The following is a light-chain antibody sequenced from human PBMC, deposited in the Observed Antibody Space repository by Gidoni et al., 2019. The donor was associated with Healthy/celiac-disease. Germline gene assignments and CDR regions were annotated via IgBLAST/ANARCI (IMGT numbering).Light chain of an antibody. CDR2: WAS. J-gene: IGKJ2*01. V-gene: IGKV4-1*01. CDR1: QSVLYSSNNKNY. Sequence: DIVMTQSPDSLAVSLGERATINCKSSQSVLYSSNNKNYLAWYQQKPGQPPKLLIYWASTRESGVPDRFSGRGSGTDFTLTISSLQAEDVAVYYCQQYYRTLYTFGQRTKLEIK. CDR3: QQYYRTLYT.